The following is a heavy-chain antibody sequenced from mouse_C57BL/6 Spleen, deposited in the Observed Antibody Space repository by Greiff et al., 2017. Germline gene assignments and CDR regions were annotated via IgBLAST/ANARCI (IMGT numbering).Heavy chain of an antibody. CDR3: ARHRRYDEYVLDY. D-gene: IGHD2-3*01. CDR2: IWSDGST. V-gene: IGHV2-6-1*01. Sequence: VQLQQSGPGLVAPSQSLSITCPVSGFSLTSSGVHWVRQPPGKGLEWLVVIWSDGSTTYNSALKSRLSISKDNSKSQVFLKMNSLQTEDTAMDYCARHRRYDEYVLDYWGQGTTLTGSS. CDR1: GFSLTSSG. J-gene: IGHJ2*01.